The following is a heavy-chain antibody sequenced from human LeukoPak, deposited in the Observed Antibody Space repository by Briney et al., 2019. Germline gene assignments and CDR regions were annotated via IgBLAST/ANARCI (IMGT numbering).Heavy chain of an antibody. J-gene: IGHJ4*02. Sequence: PGGSLRLSCAASGFTFSNAWMSWVRQAPGKGLEWVGRNKSKTDGGTTDYAAPVKGRFTISRDDSKNTLYLQMNSLKTEDTAVYYCTTGPPPLRYFDGTFDYWGQGTLVTVSS. CDR1: GFTFSNAW. CDR3: TTGPPPLRYFDGTFDY. V-gene: IGHV3-15*01. D-gene: IGHD3-9*01. CDR2: NKSKTDGGTT.